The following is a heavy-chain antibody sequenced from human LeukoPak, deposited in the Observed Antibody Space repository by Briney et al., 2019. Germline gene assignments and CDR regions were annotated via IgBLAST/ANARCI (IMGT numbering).Heavy chain of an antibody. Sequence: GGSLRLSCAASGFTFSSYGMHWVRQAPGKGLEWVAVISYDGSNKYYADSVKGRFTISRDNAKNSLYLQMDSLRAEDTALYYCARLRGASMVTGGYYFDYWGQGTLVTVSS. CDR2: ISYDGSNK. CDR1: GFTFSSYG. D-gene: IGHD5-18*01. CDR3: ARLRGASMVTGGYYFDY. V-gene: IGHV3-30*03. J-gene: IGHJ4*02.